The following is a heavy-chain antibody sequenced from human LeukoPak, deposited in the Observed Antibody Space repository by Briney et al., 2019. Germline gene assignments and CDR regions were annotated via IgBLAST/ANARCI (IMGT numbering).Heavy chain of an antibody. V-gene: IGHV3-66*02. CDR2: IYSGGST. CDR1: GFTFSSYA. CDR3: ARGSSSGWFDP. Sequence: SGGSLRLSCVASGFTFSSYAMSWVRQAPGKGLEWVSVIYSGGSTYYADSVKGRFTISRDNSKNTLYLQMNSLRADDTAVYYCARGSSSGWFDPWGQGTLVTVSS. J-gene: IGHJ5*02. D-gene: IGHD6-13*01.